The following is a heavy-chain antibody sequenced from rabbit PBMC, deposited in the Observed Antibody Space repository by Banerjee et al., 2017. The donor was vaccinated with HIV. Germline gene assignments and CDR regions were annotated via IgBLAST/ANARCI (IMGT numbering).Heavy chain of an antibody. V-gene: IGHV1S40*01. D-gene: IGHD2-1*01. CDR3: ARGYNGDYLDL. J-gene: IGHJ6*01. CDR1: GFDLTSQHY. Sequence: QSLEESGGGLVQPEGSLTLTCKASGFDLTSQHYICWVRQGPGKGLEWIGCISSSGGTTYYANWAKGRFTISKTSSTTVTLQMTSLTAADTATYFCARGYNGDYLDLWGPGTLVTVS. CDR2: ISSSGGTT.